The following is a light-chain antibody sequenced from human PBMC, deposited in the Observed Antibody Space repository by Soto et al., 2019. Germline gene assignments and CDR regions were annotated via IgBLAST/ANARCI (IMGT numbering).Light chain of an antibody. V-gene: IGKV3-20*01. J-gene: IGKJ4*01. CDR2: DAS. CDR3: QQYGNSPT. CDR1: SSY. Sequence: SSYLAWYQQKPGQARELLIYDASSRATGLRDRCSGGGSGTDFTLTICRLEPEDSAVYYCQQYGNSPTFGG.